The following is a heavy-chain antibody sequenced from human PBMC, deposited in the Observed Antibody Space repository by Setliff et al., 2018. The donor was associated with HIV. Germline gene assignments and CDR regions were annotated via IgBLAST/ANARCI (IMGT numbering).Heavy chain of an antibody. CDR3: ARAPANYHDSSGFYFGGDYYFDF. CDR1: GGSILSSGGYF. D-gene: IGHD3-22*01. CDR2: VYFRGNT. V-gene: IGHV4-39*02. Sequence: PSETLSLTCTVSGGSILSSGGYFWGWIRQPPGRGLEWLGTVYFRGNTYLNPSLKSRVAVSVDTSRNHFSLRVTSVTAADTAVYYCARAPANYHDSSGFYFGGDYYFDFWGQGTLVTVSS. J-gene: IGHJ4*02.